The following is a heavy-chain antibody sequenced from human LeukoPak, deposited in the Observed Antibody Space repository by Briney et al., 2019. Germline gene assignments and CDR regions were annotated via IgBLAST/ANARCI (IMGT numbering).Heavy chain of an antibody. V-gene: IGHV3-9*01. J-gene: IGHJ4*02. CDR1: GFTFGDYG. CDR2: ISWNSGSI. CDR3: AKDNAPAAAGVDY. D-gene: IGHD6-13*01. Sequence: GGSLRLSCAASGFTFGDYGMSWVRQAPGKGLEWVSGISWNSGSIGYADSVKGRFTISRDNAKNSLYLQMNSLRAEDTALYYCAKDNAPAAAGVDYWGQGTLVTVSS.